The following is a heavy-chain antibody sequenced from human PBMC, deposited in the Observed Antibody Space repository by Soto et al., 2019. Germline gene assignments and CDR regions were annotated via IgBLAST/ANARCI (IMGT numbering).Heavy chain of an antibody. V-gene: IGHV3-73*01. D-gene: IGHD1-1*01. CDR3: TRQGKGTSWFDP. Sequence: PGGSLRLSCAASGFIFSDSVMHWVRQASGKGLEWVGRIRMKGDSYATTYIASVKGRFTISRDDSKNTAYLQMNSLKIEDTAMYYCTRQGKGTSWFDPWGQGNLVTVSS. CDR1: GFIFSDSV. J-gene: IGHJ5*02. CDR2: IRMKGDSYAT.